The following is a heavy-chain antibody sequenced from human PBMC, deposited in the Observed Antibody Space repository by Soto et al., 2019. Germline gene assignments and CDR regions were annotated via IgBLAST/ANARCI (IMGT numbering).Heavy chain of an antibody. V-gene: IGHV1-46*01. Sequence: QVQLVQSGAEVRKPGTSVRVSCKASGYTFSSYYMHWVRQAPGQGLQWMGVINPSGGSISDAKKFQGRVTMTRDTSTSTVYMELSSLRSEDTAVYYCARGYCDGGGCTDWDSHWKDYWGQGTLVTVSS. D-gene: IGHD5-18*01. CDR3: ARGYCDGGGCTDWDSHWKDY. CDR2: INPSGGSI. J-gene: IGHJ4*02. CDR1: GYTFSSYY.